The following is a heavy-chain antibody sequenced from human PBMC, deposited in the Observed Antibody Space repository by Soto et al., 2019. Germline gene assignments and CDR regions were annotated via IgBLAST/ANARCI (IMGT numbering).Heavy chain of an antibody. Sequence: LRLSFAASGITFSSYAMSWVRQAPGKGLEWVSTVSGSGANTYYADSVKGRFTISRDNSENTLYLQMISLRAEDMAIYYCAKGPHSSGWHYFDYWGQGTLVTVS. D-gene: IGHD6-19*01. CDR2: VSGSGANT. J-gene: IGHJ4*02. CDR3: AKGPHSSGWHYFDY. V-gene: IGHV3-23*01. CDR1: GITFSSYA.